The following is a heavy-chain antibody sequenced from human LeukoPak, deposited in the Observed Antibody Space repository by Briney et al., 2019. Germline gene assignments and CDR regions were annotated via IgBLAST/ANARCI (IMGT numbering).Heavy chain of an antibody. D-gene: IGHD6-19*01. J-gene: IGHJ4*02. V-gene: IGHV6-1*01. Sequence: SQTLSLTCAISGDSVSSNSAAWNWIRQSPSRGLEWLGRTYYKSKWYNDYAVSVKSRITVNPDTSKNQFSLQLSSVTPEGTAVYYCARGYRSGWYVDYWGQGTLVTVSS. CDR2: TYYKSKWYN. CDR3: ARGYRSGWYVDY. CDR1: GDSVSSNSAA.